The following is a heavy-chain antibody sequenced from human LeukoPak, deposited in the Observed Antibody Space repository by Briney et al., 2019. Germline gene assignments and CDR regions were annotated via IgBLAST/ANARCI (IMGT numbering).Heavy chain of an antibody. Sequence: PGGSLRLSCDTSGFTFRNYGMHWVRQAPGKGLEWVAFVRFDGGNKYYADYVKGRFTISRDNSKNTLYLQMSGLIAEDTAAYYCAKDKELYNTIIPYYYFMDVWGKGTTVTVSS. V-gene: IGHV3-30*02. CDR1: GFTFRNYG. CDR2: VRFDGGNK. D-gene: IGHD1-1*01. J-gene: IGHJ6*03. CDR3: AKDKELYNTIIPYYYFMDV.